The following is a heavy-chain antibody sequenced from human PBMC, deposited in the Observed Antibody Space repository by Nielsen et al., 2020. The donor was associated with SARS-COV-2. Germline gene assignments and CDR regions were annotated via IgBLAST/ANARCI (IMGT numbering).Heavy chain of an antibody. D-gene: IGHD5-24*01. CDR2: ISGSGGST. CDR1: GFTFSSYA. Sequence: GESLKISCAASGFTFSSYAMSWVRQAQGKGLEWVSAISGSGGSTYYADSVKGRFTISRDNSKNTLYLQMNSLRAEDTAVYYCAKDGYNYDYFDYWGQGTLVTVSS. V-gene: IGHV3-23*01. CDR3: AKDGYNYDYFDY. J-gene: IGHJ4*02.